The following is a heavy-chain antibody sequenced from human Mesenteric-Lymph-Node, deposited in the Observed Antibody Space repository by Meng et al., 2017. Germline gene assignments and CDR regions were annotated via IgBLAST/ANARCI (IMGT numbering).Heavy chain of an antibody. V-gene: IGHV3-15*01. CDR3: TTGYNSGYYEYYFDY. Sequence: GESLKISCEASEFTFSNDWMTWVRQAPGKGLEWVGRIKSKSDGGTTDYAAPVKGRFTISRDDSKNTLYLQMNSLTAEDTAVYYCTTGYNSGYYEYYFDYWGQGTLVTVSS. CDR2: IKSKSDGGTT. J-gene: IGHJ4*02. D-gene: IGHD6-19*01. CDR1: EFTFSNDW.